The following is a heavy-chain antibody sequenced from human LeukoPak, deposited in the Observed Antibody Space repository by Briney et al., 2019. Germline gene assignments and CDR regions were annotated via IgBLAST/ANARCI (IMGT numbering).Heavy chain of an antibody. V-gene: IGHV3-23*01. D-gene: IGHD2-15*01. CDR3: ANDEGCSGDNCYSGSQLIGH. CDR1: GFTFSSYA. CDR2: ISGSGGST. J-gene: IGHJ4*02. Sequence: GGSLRLSCVASGFTFSSYAMTWVRQAPGKGLEWVSAISGSGGSTYYADSVKGRFTISRDNSKNTLFLQMNSLRVEDTAIYYCANDEGCSGDNCYSGSQLIGHWGQGTLVTVSS.